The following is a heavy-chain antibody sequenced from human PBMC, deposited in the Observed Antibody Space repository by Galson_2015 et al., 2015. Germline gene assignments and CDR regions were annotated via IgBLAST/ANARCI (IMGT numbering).Heavy chain of an antibody. D-gene: IGHD3-3*01. CDR1: GGTFSSYA. CDR2: IIPIFGTA. CDR3: ARALLRFLEWFQPFDY. Sequence: SVKVSCKASGGTFSSYAISWVRQAPRQGLEWMGGIIPIFGTANYAQKFQGRVTITADESTSTAYMELSSLRSEDTAVYHCARALLRFLEWFQPFDYWGQGTLVTVSS. V-gene: IGHV1-69*13. J-gene: IGHJ4*02.